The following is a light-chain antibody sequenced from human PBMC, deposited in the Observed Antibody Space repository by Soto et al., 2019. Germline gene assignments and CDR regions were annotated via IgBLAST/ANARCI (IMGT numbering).Light chain of an antibody. Sequence: EIVLTQSPASLSVSPGDGATLSCRASQTVASNLAWYQQRPGQGPRLLIHGASTRAAGVPARFSGSGSGPDFTLTISSLQSEDFAVYYCQQYHNWPPQYTFGQGTKLQIK. V-gene: IGKV3-15*01. CDR3: QQYHNWPPQYT. CDR1: QTVASN. CDR2: GAS. J-gene: IGKJ2*01.